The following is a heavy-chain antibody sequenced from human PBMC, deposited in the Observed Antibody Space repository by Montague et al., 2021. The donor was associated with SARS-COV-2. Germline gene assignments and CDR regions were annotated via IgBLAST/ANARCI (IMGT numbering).Heavy chain of an antibody. CDR1: GGSISSSSYY. D-gene: IGHD3-3*01. V-gene: IGHV4-39*01. J-gene: IGHJ5*01. CDR2: IYYSGST. Sequence: SETLSLTCTVSGGSISSSSYYWGWIRQPPGKGLEWIGNIYYSGSTYYNPSLKSRVTISVDTSKNQFSLKLSSVTAADTAVYYCARQKMGSVTVFGVVMHVRWFDSWGQGTLVTVSS. CDR3: ARQKMGSVTVFGVVMHVRWFDS.